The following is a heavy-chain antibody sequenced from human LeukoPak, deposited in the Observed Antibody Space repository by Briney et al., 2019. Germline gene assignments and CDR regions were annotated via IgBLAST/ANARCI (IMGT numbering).Heavy chain of an antibody. CDR2: LSSRDGYA. CDR3: ARSSFSPRGIAAAMDWFDP. V-gene: IGHV1-18*01. CDR1: GYTFTTYG. Sequence: ASVKVSCKASGYTFTTYGFNWVRQAPGQGLEWIGWLSSRDGYAKYAEKFQGRVTITADESTSTAYMELSSLRSEDTAVYYCARSSFSPRGIAAAMDWFDPWGQGTLVTVSS. D-gene: IGHD6-13*01. J-gene: IGHJ5*02.